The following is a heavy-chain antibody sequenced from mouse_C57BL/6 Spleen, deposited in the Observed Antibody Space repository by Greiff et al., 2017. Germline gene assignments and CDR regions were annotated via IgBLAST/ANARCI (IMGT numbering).Heavy chain of an antibody. CDR1: GYTFTDYE. D-gene: IGHD1-1*01. Sequence: VQLQQSGAELVRPGASVTLSCKASGYTFTDYEMHWVKQTPVHGLEWIGAIDPETGGTAYNQKFKGKAILTADKSSSTAYMELRSLTSEDSAVYYFTAGKGGSSYLFAYGGQGTLVTVSA. J-gene: IGHJ3*01. V-gene: IGHV1-15*01. CDR3: TAGKGGSSYLFAY. CDR2: IDPETGGT.